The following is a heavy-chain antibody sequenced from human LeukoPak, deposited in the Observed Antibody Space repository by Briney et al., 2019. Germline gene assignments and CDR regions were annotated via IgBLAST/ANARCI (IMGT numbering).Heavy chain of an antibody. CDR2: ISSSSSTI. Sequence: GGSLRLSCAASGFTFSSYSMNWVRQAPGKGLEWVSYISSSSSTIYYADSVKGRFTISRDNAKNSLYLQMNSLRAEDTAVYYCARDPDSYGDYWGQGTLVTVSS. J-gene: IGHJ4*02. CDR3: ARDPDSYGDY. V-gene: IGHV3-48*04. CDR1: GFTFSSYS. D-gene: IGHD5-18*01.